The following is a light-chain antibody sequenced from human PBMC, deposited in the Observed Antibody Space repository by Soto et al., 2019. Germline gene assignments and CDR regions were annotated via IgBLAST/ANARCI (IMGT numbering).Light chain of an antibody. Sequence: QSVLTQPASVSGSPGQSITISCTGTSSDVGGYNYVSWYQQHPGKAPKLMIYEVSNRPSGASNRSSGSKSGNTASLTISGLQAEDEADYYCSSYTSSSTYVFGTGTKVTVL. CDR3: SSYTSSSTYV. V-gene: IGLV2-14*01. J-gene: IGLJ1*01. CDR2: EVS. CDR1: SSDVGGYNY.